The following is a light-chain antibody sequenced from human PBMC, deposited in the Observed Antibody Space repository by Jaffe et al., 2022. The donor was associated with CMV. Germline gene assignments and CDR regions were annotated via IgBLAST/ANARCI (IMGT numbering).Light chain of an antibody. CDR1: QSVLYSSNNKNH. CDR2: WAS. V-gene: IGKV4-1*01. CDR3: QNYYDSPST. Sequence: DIVMTQSPDSLAVSLGERATVNCKSSQSVLYSSNNKNHLAWYQQKPRQPPKLLIYWASTRAPGVPDRFSGSGSGTDFTLTISSLQAEDVAVYYCQNYYDSPSTFGPGTKVDIK. J-gene: IGKJ3*01.